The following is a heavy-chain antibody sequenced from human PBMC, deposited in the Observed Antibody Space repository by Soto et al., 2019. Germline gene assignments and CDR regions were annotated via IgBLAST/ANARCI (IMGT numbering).Heavy chain of an antibody. Sequence: EVQLLESGGGLVQPGGSLRLSCAASGFTFSSYAMNWVRQAPGKGLEWVSGITGSSGSTDYADSVKGRFTISRDNSKNTLYLELNSLRADDTAIYFCAKSMAAYYFDYWGQGAQVTVSS. CDR1: GFTFSSYA. CDR2: ITGSSGST. J-gene: IGHJ4*02. V-gene: IGHV3-23*01. D-gene: IGHD3-10*01. CDR3: AKSMAAYYFDY.